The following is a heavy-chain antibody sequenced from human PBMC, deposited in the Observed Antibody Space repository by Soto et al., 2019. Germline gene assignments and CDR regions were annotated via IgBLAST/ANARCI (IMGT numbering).Heavy chain of an antibody. CDR2: ISAYNGNT. V-gene: IGHV1-18*01. D-gene: IGHD6-13*01. CDR1: GYTFTSYG. Sequence: ASVKVSCKASGYTFTSYGISWVRQAPGQGLEWMGWISAYNGNTNYAQKLQGRVTMTTNTSTSTAYMELRSLRSDDTAVYYCARGLAAAGPENWFDPWGQGTLVTVSS. CDR3: ARGLAAAGPENWFDP. J-gene: IGHJ5*02.